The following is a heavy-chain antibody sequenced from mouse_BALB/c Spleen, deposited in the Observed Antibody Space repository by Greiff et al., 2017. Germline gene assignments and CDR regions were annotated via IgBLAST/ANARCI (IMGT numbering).Heavy chain of an antibody. D-gene: IGHD4-1*01. CDR2: IWSGGST. CDR3: ASLTGSHTTHFDV. Sequence: VQLQQSGPGLVQPSQSLSITCTVSGFSLTSYGVHWVRQSPGKGLEWLGVIWSGGSTDYNAAFISRLSISKDNSKSQVFFKMNSLQANDTAIYYCASLTGSHTTHFDVWGAGTTVTVSS. CDR1: GFSLTSYG. J-gene: IGHJ1*01. V-gene: IGHV2-2*02.